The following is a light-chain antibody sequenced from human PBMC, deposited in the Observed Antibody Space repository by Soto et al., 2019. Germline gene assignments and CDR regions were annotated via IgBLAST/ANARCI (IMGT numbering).Light chain of an antibody. V-gene: IGKV1-5*03. J-gene: IGKJ1*01. CDR2: EAS. Sequence: DIQMTQSPSTLSASVKDRVTITCRASQSISSWLAWYQQKPGKAPKLLIYEASSVESGVPSRFSGSGSGTEFTRTISSLQPDDFAPYPVTFGQGTKVEIK. CDR3: T. CDR1: QSISSW.